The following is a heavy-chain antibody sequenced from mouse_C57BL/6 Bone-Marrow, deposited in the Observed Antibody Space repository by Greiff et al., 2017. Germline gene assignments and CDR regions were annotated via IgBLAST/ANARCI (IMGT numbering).Heavy chain of an antibody. Sequence: VHVKQSGAELVRPGASVKLSCTASGFNIKDDYMHWVKQRPEQGLEWIGWIDPENGDTEYASKFQGKATITADTSSNTAYLQLSSLTSEDTAVYYCTTRYYDYFYFDYWGQGTTLTVSS. J-gene: IGHJ2*01. CDR2: IDPENGDT. V-gene: IGHV14-4*01. CDR1: GFNIKDDY. CDR3: TTRYYDYFYFDY. D-gene: IGHD2-4*01.